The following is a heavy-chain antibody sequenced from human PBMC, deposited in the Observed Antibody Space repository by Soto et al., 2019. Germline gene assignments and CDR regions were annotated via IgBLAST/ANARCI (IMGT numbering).Heavy chain of an antibody. CDR2: ISSSSSYI. V-gene: IGHV3-21*01. CDR1: GFTFSSYS. J-gene: IGHJ5*02. D-gene: IGHD2-2*01. Sequence: EVQLVESGGGLVKPGGSLRLSCAASGFTFSSYSMNWVRQAPGKGLEWVSSISSSSSYIYYADSVKGRFTISRDNAKNSLYLQMNRLRAEDTAVYYCERDGWESEYQLLGVHWFDPWGQGTLVTVTS. CDR3: ERDGWESEYQLLGVHWFDP.